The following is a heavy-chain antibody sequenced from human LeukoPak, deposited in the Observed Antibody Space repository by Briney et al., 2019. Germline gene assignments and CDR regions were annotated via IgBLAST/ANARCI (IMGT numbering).Heavy chain of an antibody. CDR3: AREAYYSGGSCYLHHYYYMDV. CDR1: GYTFTSYG. CDR2: ISAYNGNT. V-gene: IGHV1-18*01. D-gene: IGHD2-15*01. J-gene: IGHJ6*03. Sequence: ASVKVSCKASGYTFTSYGISWVRQAPGQGLEWMGWISAYNGNTNYAQKLQGRVTMTTDTSTSTAYMELSSLRSEDTAVYYCAREAYYSGGSCYLHHYYYMDVWGKGTTVTVSS.